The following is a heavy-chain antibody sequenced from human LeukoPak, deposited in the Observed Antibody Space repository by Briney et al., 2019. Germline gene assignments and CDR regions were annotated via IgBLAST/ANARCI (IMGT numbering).Heavy chain of an antibody. CDR2: ISYDGSNK. J-gene: IGHJ1*01. D-gene: IGHD2-2*01. Sequence: GRSLRLSCAASGFTFSSYAMHWVRQAPGKGLEWVAVISYDGSNKYYADSVKGRFTISRDNSKNTLYLQMNSLRAEDTAVYYCARADIVVVPAAPFQHWGQGTLVTVSS. CDR1: GFTFSSYA. CDR3: ARADIVVVPAAPFQH. V-gene: IGHV3-30-3*01.